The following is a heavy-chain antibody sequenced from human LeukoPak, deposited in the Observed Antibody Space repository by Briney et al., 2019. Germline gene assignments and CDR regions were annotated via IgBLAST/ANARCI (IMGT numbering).Heavy chain of an antibody. Sequence: SETLSLTCAVYGGSFSGYYWSWIRQPPGKGLEWIGEINHSGSTNDNTSLKSRVTISVDTSKTQFSLKLSSVTAADTAVYYCARGSGDSYGLGYFDYWGQGTLVTVSS. J-gene: IGHJ4*02. V-gene: IGHV4-34*01. CDR2: INHSGST. CDR1: GGSFSGYY. D-gene: IGHD5-18*01. CDR3: ARGSGDSYGLGYFDY.